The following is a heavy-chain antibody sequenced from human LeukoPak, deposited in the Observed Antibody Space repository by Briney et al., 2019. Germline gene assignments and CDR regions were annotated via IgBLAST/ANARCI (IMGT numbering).Heavy chain of an antibody. CDR1: GFTFSSYS. CDR3: AREGIVPAARDYYYYGMDV. J-gene: IGHJ6*04. Sequence: TGGSLRLSCAASGFTFSSYSMNWVRQAPGKGLEWVSSISSSSSCIYYADSVKGRFTISRDNAKNSLYLQMNSLRAEDTAVYYCAREGIVPAARDYYYYGMDVWGKGTTVTVSS. CDR2: ISSSSSCI. D-gene: IGHD2-2*01. V-gene: IGHV3-21*01.